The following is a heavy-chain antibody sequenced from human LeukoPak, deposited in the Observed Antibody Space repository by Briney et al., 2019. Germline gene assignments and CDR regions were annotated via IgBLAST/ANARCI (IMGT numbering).Heavy chain of an antibody. J-gene: IGHJ4*02. Sequence: GGSLRLSCAASGFTLSSYAMSWVRQAPGKGLEWVSAISDTGNTYHADSVKGRFTISRDSSKNTLFLQINRLRPEDAAVYYCAKAPVTTCRGAFCYPFDYWGLGTLVTVSS. CDR1: GFTLSSYA. D-gene: IGHD2-15*01. V-gene: IGHV3-23*01. CDR2: ISDTGNT. CDR3: AKAPVTTCRGAFCYPFDY.